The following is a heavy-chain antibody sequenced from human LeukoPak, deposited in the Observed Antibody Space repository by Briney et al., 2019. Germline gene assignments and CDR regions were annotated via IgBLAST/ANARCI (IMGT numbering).Heavy chain of an antibody. CDR3: ARHALPGDYYYYYGMDV. CDR2: YYRGTT. V-gene: IGHV4-59*08. J-gene: IGHJ6*02. Sequence: YYRGTTNYNPSLKSRVTISVDPSKNQFSLKLSSVTAADTAVYYCARHALPGDYYYYYGMDVWGQGTTVTVSS. D-gene: IGHD4-17*01.